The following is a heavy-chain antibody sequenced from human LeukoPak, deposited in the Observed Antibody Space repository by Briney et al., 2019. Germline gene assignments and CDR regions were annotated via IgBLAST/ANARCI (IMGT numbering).Heavy chain of an antibody. J-gene: IGHJ4*02. Sequence: ASVKVSCKVSGYTLTELSMHWVRRAPGKGLEWMGGFDPEDGETIYAQKFQGRVTMTEDTSTDTAYMELSSLRSEDTAVYYCATGPPMIVVAITTPTEFHYWGQGTLVTVSS. D-gene: IGHD3-22*01. V-gene: IGHV1-24*01. CDR2: FDPEDGET. CDR3: ATGPPMIVVAITTPTEFHY. CDR1: GYTLTELS.